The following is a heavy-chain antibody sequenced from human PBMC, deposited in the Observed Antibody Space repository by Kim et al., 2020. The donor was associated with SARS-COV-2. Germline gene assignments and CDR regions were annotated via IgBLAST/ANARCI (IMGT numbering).Heavy chain of an antibody. V-gene: IGHV4-34*01. J-gene: IGHJ4*02. CDR3: ARGVPGY. CDR2: INDSGST. CDR1: GGSFSGYQ. Sequence: SETLSLTCAVYGGSFSGYQWSWIRQSPGKGLEWIGQINDSGSTNYNPSLKSRVTISVDTSKNQFSLKLTSVTAADTAVYYCARGVPGYWGQGTLVTVS.